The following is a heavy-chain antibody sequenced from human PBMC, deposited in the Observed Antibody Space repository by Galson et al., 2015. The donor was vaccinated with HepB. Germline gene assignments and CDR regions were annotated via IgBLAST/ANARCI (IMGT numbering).Heavy chain of an antibody. CDR2: FDPEDGET. J-gene: IGHJ3*02. V-gene: IGHV1-24*01. Sequence: SVKVSCKVSGYTLTELSMHWVRQAPGKGLEWMGGFDPEDGETIYAQKFQGRVTMTEDTSTDTAYMELSSLRSEDTAVYYCATGHIVVVPAAEDAFDIWGQGTMVTVSS. CDR3: ATGHIVVVPAAEDAFDI. CDR1: GYTLTELS. D-gene: IGHD2-2*01.